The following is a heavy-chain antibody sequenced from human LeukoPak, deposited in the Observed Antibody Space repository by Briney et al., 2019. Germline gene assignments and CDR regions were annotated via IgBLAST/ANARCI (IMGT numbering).Heavy chain of an antibody. Sequence: SPSETLSLTCTVAGGSISSYYWSWIRQPPGKGLEWIGYIYYSGSTNYNPSLKSRVTISVDTSKNQFSLKLSSVTAADTAVYYCARHPRGAPESSIVVATLRNWFDPWGQGTLVTVSS. D-gene: IGHD1-26*01. J-gene: IGHJ5*02. CDR2: IYYSGST. V-gene: IGHV4-59*08. CDR3: ARHPRGAPESSIVVATLRNWFDP. CDR1: GGSISSYY.